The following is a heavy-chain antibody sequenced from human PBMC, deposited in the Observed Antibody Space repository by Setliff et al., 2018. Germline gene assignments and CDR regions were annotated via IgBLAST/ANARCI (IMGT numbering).Heavy chain of an antibody. D-gene: IGHD3-22*01. V-gene: IGHV4-39*01. CDR2: IYYSGTT. J-gene: IGHJ5*02. CDR1: GGSISTSSY. Sequence: SETLSLTCTVSGGSISTSSYWGWIRQPPGKGLEWIGSIYYSGTTYYNPSLKSRVTISVDTSKNQFSLKLSSVTAADTAVYYCATMRNYYETGNYYSSRWFDPWGQGTLVTVSS. CDR3: ATMRNYYETGNYYSSRWFDP.